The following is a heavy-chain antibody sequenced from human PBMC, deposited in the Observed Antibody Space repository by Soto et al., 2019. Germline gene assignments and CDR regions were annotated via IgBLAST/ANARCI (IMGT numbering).Heavy chain of an antibody. Sequence: EVPLVESGGGLVQPGGSLRLSCAASGFTFSGQWIHWVRQAPGKGLEWVSRIDTAGGDTSYADSVKGRFTISTDNAKNTVYLQINGLRAEDTAVYYCATVFDLWGQGTLVTVSS. D-gene: IGHD4-17*01. CDR3: ATVFDL. V-gene: IGHV3-74*01. J-gene: IGHJ4*02. CDR1: GFTFSGQW. CDR2: IDTAGGDT.